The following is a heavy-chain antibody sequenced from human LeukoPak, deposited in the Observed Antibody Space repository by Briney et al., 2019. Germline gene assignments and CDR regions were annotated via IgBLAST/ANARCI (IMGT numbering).Heavy chain of an antibody. Sequence: PGGSLRLSCTASGFTVSSNYMSWVRQARGRGLEWVSFIYSGGSTYYADSVKGRFTISRDNSKNTLYLQMNSLRAEDTAVYYCARIITMIVGSHDAFDIWGQGTMVTVSS. D-gene: IGHD3-22*01. V-gene: IGHV3-53*01. J-gene: IGHJ3*02. CDR1: GFTVSSNY. CDR3: ARIITMIVGSHDAFDI. CDR2: IYSGGST.